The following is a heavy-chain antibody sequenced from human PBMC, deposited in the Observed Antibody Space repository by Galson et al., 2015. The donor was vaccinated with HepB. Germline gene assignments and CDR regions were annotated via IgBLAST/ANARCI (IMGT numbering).Heavy chain of an antibody. Sequence: SLRLSCAASGFSFTRYAMTWVRQAPGKGLEWVSSITSSGGNSYCTDSVKGRFTVSRDNSKNTLLLQLNSLRAEDTAMYFCAKDGIMVANNTYHFQYWGQGTLVTVSS. V-gene: IGHV3-23*01. CDR3: AKDGIMVANNTYHFQY. CDR2: ITSSGGNS. J-gene: IGHJ4*02. D-gene: IGHD2-15*01. CDR1: GFSFTRYA.